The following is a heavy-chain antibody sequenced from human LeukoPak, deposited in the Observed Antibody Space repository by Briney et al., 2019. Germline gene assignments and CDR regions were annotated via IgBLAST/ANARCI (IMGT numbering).Heavy chain of an antibody. Sequence: PGGSLRLSCAASGFTFSSYAMHWVRQAPGKGLEWVAVISYDGSNKYYADSVKGRFTISRDNSKNTLYLQMNSLRAEDTAVYYCARGSFPRACTSCYHDYWGQGTLVTVSS. J-gene: IGHJ4*02. CDR1: GFTFSSYA. CDR2: ISYDGSNK. V-gene: IGHV3-30-3*01. CDR3: ARGSFPRACTSCYHDY. D-gene: IGHD2-2*01.